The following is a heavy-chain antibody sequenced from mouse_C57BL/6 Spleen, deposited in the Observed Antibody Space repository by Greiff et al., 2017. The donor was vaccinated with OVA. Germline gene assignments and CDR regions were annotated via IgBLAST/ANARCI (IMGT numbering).Heavy chain of an antibody. CDR2: IYPRDGST. CDR1: GYTFTDHT. J-gene: IGHJ1*03. D-gene: IGHD2-4*01. CDR3: ARKDYDYDGNWYFDV. Sequence: VQLQESDAELVKPGASVKISCKVSGYTFTDHTIHWMKQRPEQGLEWIGYIYPRDGSTKYNEKFKGKATLTADKSSSTAYMQLNSLTSEDSAVYFCARKDYDYDGNWYFDVWGTGTTVTVSS. V-gene: IGHV1-78*01.